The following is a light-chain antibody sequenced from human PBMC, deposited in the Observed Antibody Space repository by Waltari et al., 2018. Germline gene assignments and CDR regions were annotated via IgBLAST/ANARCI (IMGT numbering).Light chain of an antibody. J-gene: IGKJ1*01. V-gene: IGKV1-6*01. Sequence: AIQMTQSPSSLSASVGDRVTITCRASQAIRNDVGWYQQKPGQAPKLVIYSASYLQSGVPSRFSGSGSGTDFTLTINSLQPEDFATYYCLQDYYYPRTFGQGTKVEVK. CDR1: QAIRND. CDR3: LQDYYYPRT. CDR2: SAS.